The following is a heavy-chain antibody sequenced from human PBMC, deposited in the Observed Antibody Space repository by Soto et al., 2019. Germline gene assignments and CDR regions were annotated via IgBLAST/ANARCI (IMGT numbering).Heavy chain of an antibody. CDR2: INTHNGNT. D-gene: IGHD3-10*01. V-gene: IGHV1-18*01. J-gene: IGHJ6*02. CDR3: TREGSAPYYYYGMDA. CDR1: GYTFTTYG. Sequence: EASVKVSCKASGYTFTTYGISWVRQAPGEGLEWLGWINTHNGNTNYAQNLQGRVFMTADTSTNTAYMELRSLRSDDTAIYYCTREGSAPYYYYGMDAWGQGTTVTVSS.